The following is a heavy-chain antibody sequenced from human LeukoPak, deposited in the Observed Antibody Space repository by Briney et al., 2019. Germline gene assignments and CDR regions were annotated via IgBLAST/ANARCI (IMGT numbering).Heavy chain of an antibody. Sequence: SLRLSCAASGFTFGCYAMHWVRQAPGKGLEWVSGISWNSGSIGYADSVKGRFTISRDNAKNSLYLQMNSLRAEDTALYYCASRRGYWGQGTLVTVSS. CDR1: GFTFGCYA. CDR2: ISWNSGSI. V-gene: IGHV3-9*01. CDR3: ASRRGY. J-gene: IGHJ4*02.